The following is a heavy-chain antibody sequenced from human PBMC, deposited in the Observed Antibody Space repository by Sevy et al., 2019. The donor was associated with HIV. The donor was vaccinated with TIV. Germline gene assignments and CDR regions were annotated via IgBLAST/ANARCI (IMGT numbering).Heavy chain of an antibody. Sequence: GGCLRLSCAASGFTFSSYGMHWVRQAPGKGLEWVAVISYDGSNKYYADSVKGRFTISRDNSKNTLYLQMTSLRAEDSAVYYCAKEFFIAAGTFDYWGQGTLVTVSS. D-gene: IGHD6-13*01. CDR2: ISYDGSNK. CDR3: AKEFFIAAGTFDY. CDR1: GFTFSSYG. J-gene: IGHJ4*02. V-gene: IGHV3-30*18.